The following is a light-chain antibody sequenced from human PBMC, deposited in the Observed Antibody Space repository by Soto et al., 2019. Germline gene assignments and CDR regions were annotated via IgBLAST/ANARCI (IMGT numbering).Light chain of an antibody. CDR2: SND. J-gene: IGLJ2*01. V-gene: IGLV1-44*01. CDR3: AAWDDSLSGIVV. CDR1: SSNIGSYT. Sequence: QSVLTQPPSMSGTPGQRGTISCSGSSSNIGSYTVSWYQQLPGTAPKFLISSNDQRPSGVPDRFSGSKSGTSASLAISGLQSEDEATYYCAAWDDSLSGIVVFGGGTKLTVL.